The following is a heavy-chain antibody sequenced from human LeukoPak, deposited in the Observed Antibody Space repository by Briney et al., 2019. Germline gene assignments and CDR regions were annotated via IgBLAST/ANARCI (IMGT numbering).Heavy chain of an antibody. Sequence: PGGSLRLSCAASGFTFSTYGMHWVRQAPGKGLEWVALITYDGYYKYYSDSVKGRFTISSDTSKNTLSLQMNSLRAEDTAVYYCARDVSPVVRASPMGYWGQGTLVTVSS. V-gene: IGHV3-30*03. CDR1: GFTFSTYG. J-gene: IGHJ4*02. D-gene: IGHD3-10*01. CDR3: ARDVSPVVRASPMGY. CDR2: ITYDGYYK.